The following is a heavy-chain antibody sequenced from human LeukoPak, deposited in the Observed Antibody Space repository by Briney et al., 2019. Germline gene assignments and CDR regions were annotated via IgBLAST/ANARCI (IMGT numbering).Heavy chain of an antibody. D-gene: IGHD3-10*01. CDR1: GFTFSSYA. CDR3: AKLIGGMARSYFDY. V-gene: IGHV3-23*01. J-gene: IGHJ4*02. CDR2: ISDSGGTT. Sequence: GGSLRLSCAASGFTFSSYAMSWVRQAPGKGLEWVSIISDSGGTTYYADSVKGRFTISRDNSKNTLHLQMNSLRAEDTAVYYCAKLIGGMARSYFDYWGQGTLVTVSS.